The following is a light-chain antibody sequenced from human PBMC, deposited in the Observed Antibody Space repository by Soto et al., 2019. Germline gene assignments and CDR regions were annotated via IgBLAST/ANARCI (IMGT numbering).Light chain of an antibody. CDR2: TAS. CDR3: QQTYNFPVT. CDR1: HGISSW. Sequence: DISMTQSPSSVSASVGDRVTITCRASHGISSWLAWYQQKPGKAPNILIYTASTLQTGVPSRFSGRGSWTYFTLTISSLQTEDLATYYCQQTYNFPVTVGGGTKVDIK. J-gene: IGKJ4*01. V-gene: IGKV1D-12*01.